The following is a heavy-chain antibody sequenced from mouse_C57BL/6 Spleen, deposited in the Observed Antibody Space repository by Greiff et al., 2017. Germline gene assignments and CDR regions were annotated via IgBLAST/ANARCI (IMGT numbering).Heavy chain of an antibody. CDR2: IDPSDSYT. V-gene: IGHV1-59*01. Sequence: QVQLQQPGAELVRPGTSVKLSCKASGYTFTSYWMNWVKQRPGQGLEWIGVIDPSDSYTNYNQKFKGKATLTVDTSSSSAYMQLSSLTSEDSAVYYCAREGGYYRGAMDYWGQGTSVTVSS. CDR1: GYTFTSYW. D-gene: IGHD2-12*01. CDR3: AREGGYYRGAMDY. J-gene: IGHJ4*01.